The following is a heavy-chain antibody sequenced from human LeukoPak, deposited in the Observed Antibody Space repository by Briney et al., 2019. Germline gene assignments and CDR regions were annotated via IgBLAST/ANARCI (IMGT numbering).Heavy chain of an antibody. CDR3: TIEYSSSWYLDY. CDR1: GFTVSGSA. CDR2: IKTKTNSYAT. D-gene: IGHD6-13*01. Sequence: GGSLRLSCAASGFTVSGSAIHWVRRASGKGLEWVGRIKTKTNSYATAYAASVKGRFTISRDDAKNTAYLQMNSLKSEDTAVYYCTIEYSSSWYLDYSGQGTLVTVSS. V-gene: IGHV3-73*01. J-gene: IGHJ4*02.